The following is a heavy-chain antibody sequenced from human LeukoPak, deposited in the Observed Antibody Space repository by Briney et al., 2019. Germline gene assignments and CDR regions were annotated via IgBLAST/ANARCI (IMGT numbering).Heavy chain of an antibody. CDR1: GITFSSYG. D-gene: IGHD3-10*01. Sequence: GGSLRLSCAASGITFSSYGMTWVRQAPGKGLEWVSVISGSGDYRNYADSVKGRFTISRDNSKNTLYLQMLSLRADDTAVYYCARSGSGNYYEYWGQGTLATVSS. V-gene: IGHV3-23*01. CDR3: ARSGSGNYYEY. CDR2: ISGSGDYR. J-gene: IGHJ4*02.